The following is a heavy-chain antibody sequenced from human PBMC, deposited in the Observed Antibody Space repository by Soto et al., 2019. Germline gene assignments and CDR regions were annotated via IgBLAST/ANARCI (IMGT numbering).Heavy chain of an antibody. J-gene: IGHJ4*02. CDR1: GGSISSSNYY. Sequence: SETLSLTCSVSGGSISSSNYYWGWIRQPPGKGLEWIGTIYYSGYIYYNPSLKSRVTIAVDTSKNQFSLKLTSVTAADTAVYYCASKRYCSGGTCYDDYWGQGTLVTVSS. D-gene: IGHD2-15*01. CDR3: ASKRYCSGGTCYDDY. CDR2: IYYSGYI. V-gene: IGHV4-39*01.